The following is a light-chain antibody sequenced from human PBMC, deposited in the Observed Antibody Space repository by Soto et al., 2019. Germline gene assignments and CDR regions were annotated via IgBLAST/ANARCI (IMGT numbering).Light chain of an antibody. CDR1: QSLSNN. V-gene: IGKV3-15*01. J-gene: IGKJ1*01. Sequence: VMTQSPATLSVSPGERATLSCRASQSLSNNLAWYQQKPGQAPRLLIYGASTRATGIPARFSGSGSGTEFTLTISSLQSEDFAVYYCQQYNNWPPWTFGQGTKVEIK. CDR3: QQYNNWPPWT. CDR2: GAS.